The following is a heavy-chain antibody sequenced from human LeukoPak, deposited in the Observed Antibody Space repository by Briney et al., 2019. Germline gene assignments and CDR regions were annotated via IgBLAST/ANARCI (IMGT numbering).Heavy chain of an antibody. V-gene: IGHV3-23*01. CDR2: ISGSADNT. CDR3: AEFCRCSIAATGSRLLDN. Sequence: GGSLRLSCVASGFTFSNYAMSWVRQPPGKGLEWVSAISGSADNTYYADSVKGRFAISRDNSKNTLYLQMNSLRAEDTAVYYCAEFCRCSIAATGSRLLDNWGQGTLVTVSS. D-gene: IGHD6-13*01. CDR1: GFTFSNYA. J-gene: IGHJ4*02.